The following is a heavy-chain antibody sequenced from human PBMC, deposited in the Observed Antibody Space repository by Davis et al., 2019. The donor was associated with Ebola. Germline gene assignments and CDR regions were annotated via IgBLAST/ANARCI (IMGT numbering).Heavy chain of an antibody. D-gene: IGHD1-26*01. CDR3: VRVYSGSYDP. Sequence: GESLKISCAASGFTFSSYGMHWVRQAPGKGLEWVAVISYDGSNKYYADSVKGRFTISRDNSKNTLYLQMNSLRAEDTAVYYCVRVYSGSYDPWGQGTLVTVSS. CDR1: GFTFSSYG. V-gene: IGHV3-30*03. J-gene: IGHJ5*02. CDR2: ISYDGSNK.